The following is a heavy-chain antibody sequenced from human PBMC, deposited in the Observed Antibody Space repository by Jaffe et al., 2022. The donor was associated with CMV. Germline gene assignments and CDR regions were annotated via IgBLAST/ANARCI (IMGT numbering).Heavy chain of an antibody. V-gene: IGHV3-15*01. D-gene: IGHD2-2*01. CDR1: GFTFSNAW. J-gene: IGHJ2*01. CDR2: IKSKTDGGTT. Sequence: EVQLVESGGGLVKPGGSLRLSCAASGFTFSNAWMSWVRQAPGKGLEWVGRIKSKTDGGTTDYAAPVKGRFTISRDDSKNTLYLQMNSLKTEDTAVYYCTTRSIVVVPAAIILDWYFDLWGRGTLVTVSS. CDR3: TTRSIVVVPAAIILDWYFDL.